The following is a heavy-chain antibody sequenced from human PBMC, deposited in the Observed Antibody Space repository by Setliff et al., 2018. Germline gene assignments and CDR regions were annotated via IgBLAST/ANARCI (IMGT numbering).Heavy chain of an antibody. J-gene: IGHJ6*03. CDR2: IYTSWST. D-gene: IGHD3-3*01. CDR3: ARMSGFQYMDV. CDR1: GGSLSSYNY. V-gene: IGHV4-61*09. Sequence: TLSLTCTVSGGSLSSYNYWSWIRQPAGKGLEWIGQIYTSWSTNYNPSLKSRVTISLDTSKNQFSLSLSSVTAADTAVYYCARMSGFQYMDVWGKGTTVTVSS.